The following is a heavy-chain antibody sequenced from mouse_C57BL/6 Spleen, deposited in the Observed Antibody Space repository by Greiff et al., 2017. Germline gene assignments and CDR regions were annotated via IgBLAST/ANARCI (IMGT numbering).Heavy chain of an antibody. D-gene: IGHD1-1*01. CDR1: GYTFTGYW. CDR2: IVPGSGNT. Sequence: VQLQQSGAELMKPGASVKLSCKATGYTFTGYWIEWVKQRPGHGLEWIGEIVPGSGNTNYNEKFKGKATFTADTSSNTSYVQLSSLTTEDSAIYYCTRIGYYGSSFDYWGQGTTLTVSS. CDR3: TRIGYYGSSFDY. V-gene: IGHV1-9*01. J-gene: IGHJ2*01.